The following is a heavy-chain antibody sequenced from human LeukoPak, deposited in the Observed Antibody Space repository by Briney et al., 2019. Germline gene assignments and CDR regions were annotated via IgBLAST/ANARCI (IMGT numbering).Heavy chain of an antibody. J-gene: IGHJ5*02. V-gene: IGHV4-4*02. CDR3: ARWYYYDSSGYSGFDP. Sequence: SETLSLTCAVSGGSISSSNWWSWVRQPPGKGLEWIGEIYHSGSTNYNPSLKSRVTISVDKSKNQFSLKLSSVTAADTAVYYCARWYYYDSSGYSGFDPWGQGTLVTVSS. CDR2: IYHSGST. D-gene: IGHD3-22*01. CDR1: GGSISSSNW.